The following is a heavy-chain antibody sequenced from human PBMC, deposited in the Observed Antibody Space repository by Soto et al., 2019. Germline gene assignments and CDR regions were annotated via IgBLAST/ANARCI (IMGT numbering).Heavy chain of an antibody. D-gene: IGHD2-21*02. CDR2: IYPGDSDT. V-gene: IGHV5-51*01. J-gene: IGHJ4*02. Sequence: GESLKISCNGSGYSFTIYCIGWVLQIPGKGLEWMGIIYPGDSDTRYSPSFQGQVTISADKSISTAYLQWSSLKASDTAMYYCARARTIVVVTAIPPEFDYWGQGTLVTVSS. CDR1: GYSFTIYC. CDR3: ARARTIVVVTAIPPEFDY.